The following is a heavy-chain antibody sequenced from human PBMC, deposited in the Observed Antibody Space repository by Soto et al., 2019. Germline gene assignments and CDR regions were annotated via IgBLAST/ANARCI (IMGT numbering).Heavy chain of an antibody. Sequence: PGGSLRLPCAASGFTFSSYEMNWVRQAPGKGLEWVSYISSSGSTIYYADSVKGRFTISRDNAKNSLYLQMNSLRAEDTAVYYCARVKWLAARPKEDWFDPWGQGTLVTVSS. J-gene: IGHJ5*02. D-gene: IGHD6-6*01. V-gene: IGHV3-48*03. CDR3: ARVKWLAARPKEDWFDP. CDR2: ISSSGSTI. CDR1: GFTFSSYE.